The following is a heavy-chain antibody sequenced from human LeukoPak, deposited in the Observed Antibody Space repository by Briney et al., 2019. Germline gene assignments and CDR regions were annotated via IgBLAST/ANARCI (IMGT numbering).Heavy chain of an antibody. V-gene: IGHV3-11*04. D-gene: IGHD4-11*01. Sequence: GGSLGLYCTAAGFTFSDCYMSWIRQAPGKGLEWVSYISSSGSTIYYADSVKGRFTISRDNAKNSLYLQMNRLRADEDTAVYYCARDNSNLDYWGQGTLVTVSS. CDR2: ISSSGSTI. CDR3: ARDNSNLDY. CDR1: GFTFSDCY. J-gene: IGHJ4*02.